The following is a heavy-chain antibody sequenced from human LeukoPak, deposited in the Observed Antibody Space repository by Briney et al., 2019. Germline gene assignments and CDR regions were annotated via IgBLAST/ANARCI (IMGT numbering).Heavy chain of an antibody. D-gene: IGHD4-17*01. CDR1: GFTFSSYG. J-gene: IGHJ4*02. Sequence: PGRSLRLSCAASGFTFSSYGMHWVRQAPGKGLEWVAVISYDGSNKYYADSVKGRFTISRDNSKNTLYLQMNSLRAEDTAVYYCARGGPYGDYFRVGYWGQGTLVTVSS. CDR2: ISYDGSNK. V-gene: IGHV3-30*06. CDR3: ARGGPYGDYFRVGY.